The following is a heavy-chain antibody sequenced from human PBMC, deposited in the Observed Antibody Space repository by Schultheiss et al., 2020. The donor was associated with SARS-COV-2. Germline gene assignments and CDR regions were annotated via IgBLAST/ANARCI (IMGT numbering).Heavy chain of an antibody. CDR1: GGFISSYY. V-gene: IGHV4-34*01. D-gene: IGHD2-15*01. CDR3: ARVSAAHVYCSGGSCYNTCFDY. Sequence: SETLSLTCTVSGGFISSYYWSWIRQPPGKGLEWIGEINHSGSTNYNPSLKSRVTISVDTSKNQFSLKLSSVTAADTAVYYCARVSAAHVYCSGGSCYNTCFDYWGQGTLVTVSS. J-gene: IGHJ4*02. CDR2: INHSGST.